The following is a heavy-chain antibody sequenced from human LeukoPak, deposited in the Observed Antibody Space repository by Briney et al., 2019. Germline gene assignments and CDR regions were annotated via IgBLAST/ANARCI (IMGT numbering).Heavy chain of an antibody. CDR1: GXPFSSYA. Sequence: GGSLRLSCSASGXPFSSYAMHWVRQAPGKGLEYVSAISDSGGSTYYADSVKGRFTISRDNSKNTLYLQMSSLRAEDTTVYFCVRGYSFGPYGMDVWGQGTTVTVSS. J-gene: IGHJ6*02. V-gene: IGHV3-64D*09. CDR2: ISDSGGST. D-gene: IGHD2-15*01. CDR3: VRGYSFGPYGMDV.